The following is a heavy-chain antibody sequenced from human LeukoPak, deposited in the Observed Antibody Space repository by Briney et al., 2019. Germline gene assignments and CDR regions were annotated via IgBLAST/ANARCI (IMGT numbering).Heavy chain of an antibody. CDR2: ISSSGLYI. CDR3: AREFEPDYFDY. D-gene: IGHD1-14*01. V-gene: IGHV3-21*01. CDR1: GFTFSGYT. J-gene: IGHJ4*02. Sequence: GGSLRLSCTVSGFTFSGYTMHWVRQAPGKGLEWVSSISSSGLYIYFADSLKGRFTISRDNAKNSLYLQVNSLRAEDTAVYYCAREFEPDYFDYWGQGTLVTASS.